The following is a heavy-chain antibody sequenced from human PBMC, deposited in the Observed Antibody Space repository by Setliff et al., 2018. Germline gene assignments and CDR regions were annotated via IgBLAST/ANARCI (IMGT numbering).Heavy chain of an antibody. D-gene: IGHD3-22*01. CDR3: ARHRRDSSGNYFVGLYYFDY. J-gene: IGHJ4*02. CDR1: GASISSYY. Sequence: KPSETLSLTCTVSGASISSYYWSWIRQPPGKGLEWIGYIYYGGTTNYNPSLKSRVSISLDTSKSQFSLRLSSLTAADTAVYYCARHRRDSSGNYFVGLYYFDYWGQGALVTVSS. CDR2: IYYGGTT. V-gene: IGHV4-59*08.